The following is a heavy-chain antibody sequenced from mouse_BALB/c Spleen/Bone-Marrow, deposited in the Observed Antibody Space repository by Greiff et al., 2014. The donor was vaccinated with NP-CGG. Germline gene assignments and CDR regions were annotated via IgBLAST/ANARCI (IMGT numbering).Heavy chain of an antibody. V-gene: IGHV1-14*01. J-gene: IGHJ1*01. CDR1: GYTFTRYV. CDR3: ARSLYGYDWYFDV. D-gene: IGHD2-2*01. Sequence: VQLQQSGTELVKPGASGEMSCKGSGYTFTRYVMHWGKQKPGQGLEGIGNINPNNDGTYYNEKFKGQATLTSDKSSSTAYMELSSLTSEDSAVYYCARSLYGYDWYFDVWGAGTTVTVSS. CDR2: INPNNDGT.